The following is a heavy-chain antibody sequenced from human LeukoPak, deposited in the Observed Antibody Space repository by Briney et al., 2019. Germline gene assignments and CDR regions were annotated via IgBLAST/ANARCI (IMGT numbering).Heavy chain of an antibody. CDR3: ARGWRRVYGTNY. CDR2: IYSGGST. D-gene: IGHD5/OR15-5a*01. V-gene: IGHV3-66*01. Sequence: PGGSLRLSCAASGFTVSSNYMSWVRQAPGKGLEWVSVIYSGGSTYYADSVKGRFTTSRDNSKNTLYLQMNSLRAEDTAVYYCARGWRRVYGTNYWGQGTLVTVSS. J-gene: IGHJ4*02. CDR1: GFTVSSNY.